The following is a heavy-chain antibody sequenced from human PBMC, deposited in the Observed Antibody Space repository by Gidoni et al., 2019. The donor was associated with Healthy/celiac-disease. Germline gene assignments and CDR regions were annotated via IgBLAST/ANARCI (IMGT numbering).Heavy chain of an antibody. CDR1: GFTFSSYG. J-gene: IGHJ4*02. CDR2: IWYDGSNK. CDR3: ARWFDY. V-gene: IGHV3-33*01. Sequence: QVQLVESGGGLVQHGRSLRLSCAASGFTFSSYGMHGVRQAPGKGLEGVAVIWYDGSNKYYDDSVKGRFTISRDNSKNTLYLQMTSLRAEDTAVYYCARWFDYWGQGTLVTVSS.